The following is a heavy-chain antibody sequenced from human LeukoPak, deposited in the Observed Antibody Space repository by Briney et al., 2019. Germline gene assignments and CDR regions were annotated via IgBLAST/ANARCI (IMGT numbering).Heavy chain of an antibody. D-gene: IGHD2-21*02. V-gene: IGHV4-61*02. Sequence: PSETLSLTCTVSGGSISSGSYYWSWIRQPAGKGLEWIGRIYTSGSTNYNPSLKSRVTISVDTSKNHFSLKLTSMTAADTAVYYCARGGQPLLGNWFDPWGQGTLVTVSS. CDR3: ARGGQPLLGNWFDP. CDR2: IYTSGST. CDR1: GGSISSGSYY. J-gene: IGHJ5*02.